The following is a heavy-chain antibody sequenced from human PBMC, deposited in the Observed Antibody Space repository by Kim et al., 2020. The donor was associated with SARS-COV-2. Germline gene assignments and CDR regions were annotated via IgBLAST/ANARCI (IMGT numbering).Heavy chain of an antibody. CDR3: ARDLDYGDYGEY. Sequence: YHAESVKGRLTTTRDNAKNSLYLQMNSLRAEDTAVYYCARDLDYGDYGEYWGQGTLVTVSS. D-gene: IGHD4-17*01. V-gene: IGHV3-21*01. J-gene: IGHJ4*02.